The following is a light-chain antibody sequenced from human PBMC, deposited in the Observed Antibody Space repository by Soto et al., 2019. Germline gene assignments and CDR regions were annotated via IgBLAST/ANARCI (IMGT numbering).Light chain of an antibody. J-gene: IGLJ2*01. CDR2: EVT. V-gene: IGLV2-14*01. CDR1: SSDVGGYNY. Sequence: QSVLTQPASVSGFPGQSITISCTGTSSDVGGYNYVSWYQQHPGKAPKLMIYEVTNRPSGVSIRFSASKSGNTASLTISGLQAEDEADYYCSSYTSSSTLVVFGGGTKLTVL. CDR3: SSYTSSSTLVV.